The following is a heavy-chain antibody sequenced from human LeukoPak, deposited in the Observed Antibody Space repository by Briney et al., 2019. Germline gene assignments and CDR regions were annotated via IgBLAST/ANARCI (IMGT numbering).Heavy chain of an antibody. CDR1: GGSISSSSYY. CDR3: ATYRQVLLPFES. V-gene: IGHV3-23*01. CDR2: IFPSGGEI. Sequence: ETLSLTCTVSGGSISSSSYYWGWVRQPPGKGLEWVSSIFPSGGEIHYADSVRGRFTISRDNSKSTLSLQMNSLRAEDTAIYYCATYRQVLLPFESWGQGTLVTVSS. D-gene: IGHD2-8*02. J-gene: IGHJ4*02.